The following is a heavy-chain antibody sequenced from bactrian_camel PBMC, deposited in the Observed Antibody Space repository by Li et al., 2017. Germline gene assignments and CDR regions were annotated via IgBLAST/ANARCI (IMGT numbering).Heavy chain of an antibody. CDR2: IDKLDSRR. D-gene: IGHD4*01. J-gene: IGHJ6*01. Sequence: HVQLVESGGGSVQAGGSLRLSCITSGYFYSSYCVGWFRQAPGKKREGVAVIDKLDSRRGYADSVKGRFTISKDNAKKTLYLQMNSLKPEDTAVYYCVTDFDGYWGQGTQVTVS. CDR1: GYFYSSYC. CDR3: VTDFDGY. V-gene: IGHV3S26*01.